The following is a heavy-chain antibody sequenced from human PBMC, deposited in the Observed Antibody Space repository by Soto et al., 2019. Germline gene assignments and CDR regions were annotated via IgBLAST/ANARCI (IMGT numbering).Heavy chain of an antibody. CDR1: GGTFSSYA. J-gene: IGHJ6*02. V-gene: IGHV1-69*12. D-gene: IGHD3-22*01. CDR2: IIPIFGTA. CDR3: ARDPDVSNNHGMDA. Sequence: QVQLVQSGAEVKKPGSSVKVSCKASGGTFSSYAISWVRQAPGQGLEWMGGIIPIFGTANYAQKFQGRVTITADESTSTAYRERSSLRSEATAVYYWARDPDVSNNHGMDAWGQGTTVTVSS.